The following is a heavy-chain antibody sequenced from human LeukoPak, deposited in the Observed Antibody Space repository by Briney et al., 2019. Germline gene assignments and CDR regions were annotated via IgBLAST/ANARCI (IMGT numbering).Heavy chain of an antibody. CDR3: ARAAVALYYYYGMDV. CDR1: GYTFTSYD. Sequence: GASVKVSCKASGYTFTSYDINWVRQATGQGLEWMGWMNPNSGNTGYAQKFQGRVTMTRNTSISTAYMELSSLRSEDTAVYYCARAAVALYYYYGMDVWGQGTTVTVSS. J-gene: IGHJ6*02. D-gene: IGHD6-19*01. CDR2: MNPNSGNT. V-gene: IGHV1-8*01.